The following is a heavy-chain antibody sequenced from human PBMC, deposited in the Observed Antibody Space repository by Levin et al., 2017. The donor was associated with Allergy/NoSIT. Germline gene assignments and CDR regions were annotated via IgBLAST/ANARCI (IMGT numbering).Heavy chain of an antibody. J-gene: IGHJ3*01. CDR2: INHSGST. Sequence: SETLSLTCAVYSGSLSGYYWSWIRQPPGKGLEWIGEINHSGSTNYNPSLKSRVTISVDTSKNQFSLKLSSVTAADTAVYYCAPNPPGPTATGAFDVWGQGTKVIVSS. V-gene: IGHV4-34*01. D-gene: IGHD2-8*01. CDR1: SGSLSGYY. CDR3: APNPPGPTATGAFDV.